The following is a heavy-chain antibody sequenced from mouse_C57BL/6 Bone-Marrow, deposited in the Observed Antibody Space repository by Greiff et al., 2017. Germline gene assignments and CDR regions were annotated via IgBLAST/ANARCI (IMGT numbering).Heavy chain of an antibody. D-gene: IGHD2-4*01. CDR3: DKPLLYYDYDGDYAMDY. CDR1: GFSLTSYG. J-gene: IGHJ4*01. CDR2: IWSDGST. V-gene: IGHV2-3*01. Sequence: VKLQESGPGLVAPSQSLSITCTVSGFSLTSYGVSWVRQPPGKGLEWLGVIWSDGSTNYHSALISSLSISTDNSKSQVFLKLNSLQTDDTATYYCDKPLLYYDYDGDYAMDYWGQGASVTVSS.